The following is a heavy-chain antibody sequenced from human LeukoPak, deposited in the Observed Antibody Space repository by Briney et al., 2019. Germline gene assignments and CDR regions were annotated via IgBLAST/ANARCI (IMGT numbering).Heavy chain of an antibody. CDR3: ARQWGSYYGTNWFDP. CDR2: IYYSGST. V-gene: IGHV4-59*08. Sequence: SETLSLTCTVSGGSISSYYWSWIRQPPGKGLEWIGYIYYSGSTNYNPSLKSRVTISVDTSKNQFSLKLSSVTAADTAVYYCARQWGSYYGTNWFDPWGQGTLVTVSS. J-gene: IGHJ5*02. CDR1: GGSISSYY. D-gene: IGHD1-26*01.